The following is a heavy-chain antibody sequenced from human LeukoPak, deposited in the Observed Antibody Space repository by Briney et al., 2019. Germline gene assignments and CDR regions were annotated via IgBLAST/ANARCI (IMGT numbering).Heavy chain of an antibody. CDR2: ISGSGGST. CDR3: AKPLYYYYYMDV. Sequence: PGGSLRLSCAASGFTFSSYAMSWVRQAPGKGLEWVSGISGSGGSTYYADSVKGRFTISRDNSKNTQYLQMNSLRAEDTAVYYCAKPLYYYYYMDVWGKGTTVTISS. J-gene: IGHJ6*03. V-gene: IGHV3-23*01. CDR1: GFTFSSYA.